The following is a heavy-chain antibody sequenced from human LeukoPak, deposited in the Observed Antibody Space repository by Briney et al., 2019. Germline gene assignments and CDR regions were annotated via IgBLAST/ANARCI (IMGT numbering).Heavy chain of an antibody. D-gene: IGHD1-26*01. CDR1: GFTFSSYS. CDR3: ARADGGSYWFDP. J-gene: IGHJ5*02. CDR2: ISSSSYI. V-gene: IGHV3-21*01. Sequence: GGSLRLSCAASGFTFSSYSMNWVRQAPGKGLEWVSSISSSSYIYYADSVKGRFTISRDNAKNSLYLQMNSLRAEDTAVYYCARADGGSYWFDPWGQGTLVTVSS.